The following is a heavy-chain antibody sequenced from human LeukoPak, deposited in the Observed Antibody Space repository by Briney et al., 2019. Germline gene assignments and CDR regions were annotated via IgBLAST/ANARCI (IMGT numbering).Heavy chain of an antibody. V-gene: IGHV1-18*01. CDR1: GYTFSSYG. Sequence: ASVKVSCKASGYTFSSYGIAWVRQAPGQGLEWMGWISGYNGNTNYAQKLQGRVSMTTDTSTTTAYMELSSLRSEDTAVYYCATYEYSSSSPTYYYYMDVWGKGTTVTVSS. D-gene: IGHD6-6*01. J-gene: IGHJ6*03. CDR3: ATYEYSSSSPTYYYYMDV. CDR2: ISGYNGNT.